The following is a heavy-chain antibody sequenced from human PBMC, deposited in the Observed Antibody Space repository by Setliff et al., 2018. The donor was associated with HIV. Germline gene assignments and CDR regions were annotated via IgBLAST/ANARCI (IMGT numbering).Heavy chain of an antibody. CDR3: VRGPSSGWPAYYYYMDV. D-gene: IGHD6-19*01. Sequence: ASVKVSCKASGYSFTGYYMHWVRQAPGQALEWMGGIIPIFGTTAYAQKFQGRVNMTRDNSIRTAYLELSSLISEETAVYYCVRGPSSGWPAYYYYMDVWGKGTTVTVSS. CDR1: GYSFTGYY. J-gene: IGHJ6*03. CDR2: IIPIFGTT. V-gene: IGHV1-8*02.